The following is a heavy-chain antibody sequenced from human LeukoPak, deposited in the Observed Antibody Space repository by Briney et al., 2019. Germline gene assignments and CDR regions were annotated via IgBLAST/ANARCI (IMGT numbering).Heavy chain of an antibody. D-gene: IGHD6-6*01. Sequence: PSETLSLTCTVSGGSISSSSYYWGWTRQPPGKGLEWIGYMYYSGSTNYNPSLKSRVTISLDTSKNQFSLKLSSVTAADTAVYYCARVGPYSTSSDYFDYWGQGTLVTVSS. V-gene: IGHV4-61*05. J-gene: IGHJ4*02. CDR3: ARVGPYSTSSDYFDY. CDR2: MYYSGST. CDR1: GGSISSSSYY.